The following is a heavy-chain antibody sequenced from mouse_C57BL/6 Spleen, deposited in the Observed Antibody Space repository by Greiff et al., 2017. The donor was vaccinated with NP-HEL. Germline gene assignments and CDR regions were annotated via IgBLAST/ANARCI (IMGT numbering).Heavy chain of an antibody. CDR3: ARSYYGSSSSWLAY. D-gene: IGHD1-1*01. CDR1: GYAFSSSW. V-gene: IGHV1-82*01. J-gene: IGHJ3*01. CDR2: IYPGDGDT. Sequence: VQLQQSGPELVKPGASVKISCKASGYAFSSSWMNWVKQRPGKGLEWIGRIYPGDGDTNYNGKFKGKATLTADKSSSTAYMQLSSLTSEDSAVYFCARSYYGSSSSWLAYWGQRTLVTVSA.